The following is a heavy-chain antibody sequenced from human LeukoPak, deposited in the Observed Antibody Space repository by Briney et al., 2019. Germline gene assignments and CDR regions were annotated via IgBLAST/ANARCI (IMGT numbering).Heavy chain of an antibody. CDR1: GFTFRDYA. CDR2: ISAGGDSA. Sequence: GRSLRLSCVASGFTFRDYAMHWVRQAPGKGLEWVSSISAGGDSAYYADSVKGRFTISRDNSKNSLNLQMNSLRADDTATYYCAKETYCSSPTCPGAWGQGTLVTVSS. J-gene: IGHJ5*02. D-gene: IGHD2-2*01. CDR3: AKETYCSSPTCPGA. V-gene: IGHV3-23*01.